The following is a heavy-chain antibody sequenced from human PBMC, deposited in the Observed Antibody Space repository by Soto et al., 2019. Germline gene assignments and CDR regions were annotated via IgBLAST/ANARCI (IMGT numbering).Heavy chain of an antibody. Sequence: EVQLLESGGGLVQPGGSLRLSCAASGFTFSFHAMNWVRQAPGKGLEWVSVLSGSGGNIDYAGSVKGRLTISRDNSKNILYLQMNGLRAEDTAVCYGAKAWGTEGCSVRAFDIWGQGTVVTVS. D-gene: IGHD1-1*01. CDR1: GFTFSFHA. V-gene: IGHV3-23*01. CDR2: LSGSGGNI. J-gene: IGHJ3*02. CDR3: AKAWGTEGCSVRAFDI.